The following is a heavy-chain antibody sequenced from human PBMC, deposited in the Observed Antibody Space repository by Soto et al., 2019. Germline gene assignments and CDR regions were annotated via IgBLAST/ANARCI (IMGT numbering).Heavy chain of an antibody. Sequence: SETLSLTCTVSGGSISSGYCIWIRHPPWKGLEWIGYISYSGNTNYNPSLKSRVTMSVDTPKNQFSLRLSSVTTADTAVYYCAGLRGYAGSPIDYWGQGTLVTVSS. J-gene: IGHJ4*02. CDR1: GGSISSGY. CDR3: AGLRGYAGSPIDY. CDR2: ISYSGNT. D-gene: IGHD2-15*01. V-gene: IGHV4-59*01.